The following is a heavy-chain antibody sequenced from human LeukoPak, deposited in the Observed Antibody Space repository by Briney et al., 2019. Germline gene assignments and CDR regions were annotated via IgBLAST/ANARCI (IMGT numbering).Heavy chain of an antibody. J-gene: IGHJ5*01. CDR2: INHNGGGT. CDR1: GYTFTTNY. Sequence: ASVEDSCKASGYTFTTNYIHWVRQAPGQGLEWMGWINHNGGGTNYAQKFQGWVTMTRDTSISTLYMELSRLKSDDTAVYYCARGFGSSWFDYWREGRLVTVCS. D-gene: IGHD6-13*01. CDR3: ARGFGSSWFDY. V-gene: IGHV1-2*04.